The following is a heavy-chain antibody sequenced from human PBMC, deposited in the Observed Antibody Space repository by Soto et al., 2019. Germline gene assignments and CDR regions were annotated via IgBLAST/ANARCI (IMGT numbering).Heavy chain of an antibody. D-gene: IGHD2-8*02. CDR1: GGTFNNYA. Sequence: QVQLVQSGAEVKRPESSMKVSCKPSGGTFNNYAINWVRQAPGQGLEWMGAIIPISGTTKYAQKFRGRDTITADKSTSTVYMDLSSLRSEDTAVYYCARWGGLSCSGAVCFKKPFDYWGQGTLVTVSS. CDR3: ARWGGLSCSGAVCFKKPFDY. J-gene: IGHJ4*02. V-gene: IGHV1-69*06. CDR2: IIPISGTT.